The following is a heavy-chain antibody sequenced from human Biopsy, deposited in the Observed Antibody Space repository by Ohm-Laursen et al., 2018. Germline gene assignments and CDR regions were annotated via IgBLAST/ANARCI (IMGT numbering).Heavy chain of an antibody. Sequence: SLRLSCAASGFTFSNYGMHWVRQAPGKRLEWVAVIWYDGRNQYYADFVKGRFTISRDNSKNTLYLQMNSLRAEDTAVYFCARGGPHVRAGGSAFDYWGQGTLVTVSS. J-gene: IGHJ4*02. CDR2: IWYDGRNQ. CDR3: ARGGPHVRAGGSAFDY. CDR1: GFTFSNYG. D-gene: IGHD2-2*01. V-gene: IGHV3-33*01.